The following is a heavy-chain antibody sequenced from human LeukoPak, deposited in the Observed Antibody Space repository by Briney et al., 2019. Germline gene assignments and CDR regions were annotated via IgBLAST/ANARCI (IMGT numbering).Heavy chain of an antibody. CDR1: GGSISSYY. CDR2: IYYSGST. CDR3: ARYGSGSYPWFDP. V-gene: IGHV4-59*01. J-gene: IGHJ5*02. D-gene: IGHD3-10*01. Sequence: SETLSLTCTVSGGSISSYYWSWIRQPPGKGLEWIGYIYYSGSTNYNPSLKSRVTISVDTSKNQCSLKLSSVTAADTAVYYCARYGSGSYPWFDPWGQGTLVTVSS.